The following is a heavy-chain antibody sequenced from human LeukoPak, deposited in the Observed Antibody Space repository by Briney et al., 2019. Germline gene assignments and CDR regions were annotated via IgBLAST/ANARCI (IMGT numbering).Heavy chain of an antibody. CDR3: ASNLRYFDY. CDR2: IYYSGST. Sequence: PSETLSLTCTVSGGSISSSSYYWGWIRQPPGKGLEWIGSIYYSGSTYDNPSLKSRVTISVDTSKNQFSLKLSSVTAADTAVYYCASNLRYFDYWGQGTLVTVSS. J-gene: IGHJ4*02. V-gene: IGHV4-39*01. CDR1: GGSISSSSYY. D-gene: IGHD5/OR15-5a*01.